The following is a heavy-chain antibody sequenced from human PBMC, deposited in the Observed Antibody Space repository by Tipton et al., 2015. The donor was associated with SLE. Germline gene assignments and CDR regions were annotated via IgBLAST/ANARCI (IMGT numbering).Heavy chain of an antibody. Sequence: LRLSCTLSGDSIRTSAYYWSWIRQPAGKGLEWIGRIFHSGSTTYSPSFKSRVSTSVDTSKNQFSLNLTSVTAADTAVYYCARATSTLWYFDYWGQGTLVTVSS. V-gene: IGHV4-61*02. CDR2: IFHSGST. D-gene: IGHD2-21*01. J-gene: IGHJ4*02. CDR1: GDSIRTSAYY. CDR3: ARATSTLWYFDY.